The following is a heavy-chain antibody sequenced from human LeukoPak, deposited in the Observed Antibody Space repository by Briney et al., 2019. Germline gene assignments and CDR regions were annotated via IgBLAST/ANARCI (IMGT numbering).Heavy chain of an antibody. CDR3: WGSTSSNFDY. V-gene: IGHV3-11*01. CDR2: ISSSGGTI. CDR1: GFTFSDYY. J-gene: IGHJ4*02. Sequence: GGSLRLSCAASGFTFSDYYMSWIRQAPGKGLEWVSYISSSGGTIHYADSVKGRYTISRDNAKNSLYLQMNSLRAEDTAVYYCWGSTSSNFDYWGQGTLVTVSS. D-gene: IGHD2-2*01.